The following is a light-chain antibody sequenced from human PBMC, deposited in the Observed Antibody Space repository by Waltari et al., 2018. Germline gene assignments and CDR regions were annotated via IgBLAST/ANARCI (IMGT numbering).Light chain of an antibody. Sequence: EVVLTQSPDFQSVTPNETLSITCRARQSIGNNLNWYLQKPGHSPKVRIKYASQSVSGVPSRFSGSGSGTDVTLTIDGLEAEDAATYYCHQSSTLPWTFGQGTKVEIK. CDR3: HQSSTLPWT. CDR2: YAS. V-gene: IGKV6-21*01. CDR1: QSIGNN. J-gene: IGKJ1*01.